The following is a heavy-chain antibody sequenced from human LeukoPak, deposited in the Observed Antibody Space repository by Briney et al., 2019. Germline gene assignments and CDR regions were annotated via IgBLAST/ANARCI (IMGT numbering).Heavy chain of an antibody. J-gene: IGHJ3*02. CDR2: IYPGDSDT. D-gene: IGHD3-16*01. CDR1: GYRFTSYW. CDR3: ASLGLRLTHNDAFDI. V-gene: IGHV5-51*01. Sequence: GASLQISCKGSGYRFTSYWIGWVRQLPGKGLEWMGTIYPGDSDTRYSPSFQGQVTISADKSISTAYLQWSSLKASDTAMYYCASLGLRLTHNDAFDIWGQGTMVTVSS.